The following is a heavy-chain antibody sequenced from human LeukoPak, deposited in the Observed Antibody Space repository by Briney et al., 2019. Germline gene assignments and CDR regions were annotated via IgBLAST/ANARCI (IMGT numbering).Heavy chain of an antibody. J-gene: IGHJ2*01. CDR1: GGSFSGYY. D-gene: IGHD5-24*01. V-gene: IGHV4-59*10. Sequence: SETLSLTCAVYGGSFSGYYWSWIRQPAGKGLEWIGRIHIRGTTNYNPSLRSRVSMSIDTSKREFSLKLTSVTAADTAVYYCTRVARVEKRDDWYFDLWGRGTPVTVSS. CDR3: TRVARVEKRDDWYFDL. CDR2: IHIRGTT.